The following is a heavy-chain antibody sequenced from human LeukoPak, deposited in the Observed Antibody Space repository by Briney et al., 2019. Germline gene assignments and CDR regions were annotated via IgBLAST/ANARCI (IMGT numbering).Heavy chain of an antibody. Sequence: PGGSLRLSCVASGFNFSIYWMHWVRQAPGKGLEWVSVIYSGGSTYYADSVKGRFTISRDNSKNTLYLQMNSLRVEDTAVYYCALGLVTDYWGQGALVTVSS. CDR3: ALGLVTDY. CDR2: IYSGGST. CDR1: GFNFSIYW. V-gene: IGHV3-66*01. D-gene: IGHD3-9*01. J-gene: IGHJ4*02.